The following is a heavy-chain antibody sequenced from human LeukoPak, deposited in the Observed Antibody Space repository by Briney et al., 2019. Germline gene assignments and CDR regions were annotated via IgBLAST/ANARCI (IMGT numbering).Heavy chain of an antibody. CDR1: GFTFSNYG. J-gene: IGHJ4*02. V-gene: IGHV3-30*02. D-gene: IGHD6-19*01. CDR3: AKDRGYSSGWYAGGVDY. CDR2: IRYDGSNK. Sequence: GGSLRLSCAASGFTFSNYGMNWVRQAPGKGLEWVAVIRYDGSNKYYADSVKGRFTISRDNSKNTLYLQMNSLRAEDTAVYYCAKDRGYSSGWYAGGVDYWGQGTLVTVSS.